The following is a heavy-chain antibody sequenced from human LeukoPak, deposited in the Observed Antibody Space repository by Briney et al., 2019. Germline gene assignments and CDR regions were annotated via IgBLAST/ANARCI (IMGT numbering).Heavy chain of an antibody. D-gene: IGHD2-15*01. V-gene: IGHV1-2*03. Sequence: LGASVKVSCKASGYPFIDYYLHWVRQAPGQGLEWMGCINPNTGDTNYAQNFQGRVIMTRDTSITTAYMQLSGLKSDDTALYYCASKGAGHCYDASCMGSFDLWGQGTTVAVSS. CDR2: INPNTGDT. CDR3: ASKGAGHCYDASCMGSFDL. CDR1: GYPFIDYY. J-gene: IGHJ3*01.